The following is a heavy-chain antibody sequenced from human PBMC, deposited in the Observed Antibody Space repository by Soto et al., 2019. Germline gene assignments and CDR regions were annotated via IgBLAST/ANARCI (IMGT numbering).Heavy chain of an antibody. Sequence: ASVKISCKASGYTFTSYGISWVRQAPGQGLEWMGWISAYNGNTNYAQKLQGRVTMTTDTSTSTAYMELRSLRSDDTAVYYCAREGTPYYYYGMEVWGKGTMVTVSS. CDR1: GYTFTSYG. J-gene: IGHJ6*04. CDR2: ISAYNGNT. D-gene: IGHD3-10*01. V-gene: IGHV1-18*04. CDR3: AREGTPYYYYGMEV.